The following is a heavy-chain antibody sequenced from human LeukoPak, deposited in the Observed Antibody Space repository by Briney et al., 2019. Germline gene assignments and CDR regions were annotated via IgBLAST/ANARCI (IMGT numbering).Heavy chain of an antibody. D-gene: IGHD3-10*01. J-gene: IGHJ5*02. CDR1: GYSLTNYW. CDR2: IFPGDSDT. V-gene: IGHV5-51*01. CDR3: ARQTELSAYTNWFDP. Sequence: KTGESLKISCKASGYSLTNYWIAWVRQMPGKGLEWMGIIFPGDSDTRYSPSFQGQVTISADKSISTAHLQWSSLKASDTAMYYCARQTELSAYTNWFDPWGQGTLVTVSS.